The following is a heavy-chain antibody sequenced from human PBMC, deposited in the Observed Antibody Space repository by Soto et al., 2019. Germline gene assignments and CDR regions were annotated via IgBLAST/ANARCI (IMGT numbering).Heavy chain of an antibody. D-gene: IGHD3-10*01. J-gene: IGHJ6*03. Sequence: PSXTLSLAGTSSGGSISSYYWSWIRQPPVNGLEWIVYIYYSGSTNYNPSLKSRVTISVDTSKNQFSLKLSSVTAADTAVYYCARGYGSGSHFYYYYYMDVWGKGTTVTVSS. CDR3: ARGYGSGSHFYYYYYMDV. CDR2: IYYSGST. V-gene: IGHV4-59*01. CDR1: GGSISSYY.